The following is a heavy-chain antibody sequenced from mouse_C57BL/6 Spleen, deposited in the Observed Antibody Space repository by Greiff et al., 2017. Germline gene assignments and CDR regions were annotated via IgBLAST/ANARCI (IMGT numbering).Heavy chain of an antibody. Sequence: EVQVVESGGDLVKPGGSLKLSCAASGFTFSSYGMPWVRQTPGQRLEWVATISSGGSYTYYPDSVKGRFTISRDNAENTLYMQMRSLKSEDTAMYDCARQGDNGGSYFDYWGQGTTLTVSS. CDR3: ARQGDNGGSYFDY. CDR1: GFTFSSYG. J-gene: IGHJ2*01. D-gene: IGHD1-1*01. V-gene: IGHV5-6*01. CDR2: ISSGGSYT.